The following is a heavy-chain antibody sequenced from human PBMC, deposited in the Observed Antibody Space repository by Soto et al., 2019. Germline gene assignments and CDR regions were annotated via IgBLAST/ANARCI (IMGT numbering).Heavy chain of an antibody. CDR2: IGGGGNT. D-gene: IGHD2-15*01. J-gene: IGHJ4*02. CDR3: ARAYCSGGSCSPGIY. CDR1: GFNFGNYA. V-gene: IGHV3-23*01. Sequence: GGSLRLSCAASGFNFGNYAISWVRQAPGKGPEWVSSIGGGGNTYYADSVKGRFTISRDNAKNSLYLQMNSLRGEDTAVYHCARAYCSGGSCSPGIYWGQGTLVTVST.